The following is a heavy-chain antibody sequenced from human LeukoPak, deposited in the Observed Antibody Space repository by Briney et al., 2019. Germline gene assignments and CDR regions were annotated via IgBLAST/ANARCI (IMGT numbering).Heavy chain of an antibody. V-gene: IGHV1-3*01. CDR3: ARDPGDFWSGYYISALDY. Sequence: ASVKVSCKASGYTFTSYAMHWVRQAPGQRLEWMGWINAGNGNTKYSQKFQGRVTITRDTSASTAYMELSSLRSEDTAVYNCARDPGDFWSGYYISALDYWGQGTLVTVSS. CDR2: INAGNGNT. J-gene: IGHJ4*02. CDR1: GYTFTSYA. D-gene: IGHD3-3*01.